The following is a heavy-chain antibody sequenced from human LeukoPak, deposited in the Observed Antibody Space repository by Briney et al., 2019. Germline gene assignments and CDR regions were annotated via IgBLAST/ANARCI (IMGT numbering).Heavy chain of an antibody. J-gene: IGHJ4*02. CDR3: ARVRCSGGSCYSGY. D-gene: IGHD2-15*01. V-gene: IGHV4-4*07. Sequence: SETLSLTCTVSGGSISSYYWSWIRQPAGKGLEWIGRIYTSGSTNYNPSLKSRVTMSVDTSKNQFSLKLSSVTAADTAVYYCARVRCSGGSCYSGYWGQGTLVTVSS. CDR1: GGSISSYY. CDR2: IYTSGST.